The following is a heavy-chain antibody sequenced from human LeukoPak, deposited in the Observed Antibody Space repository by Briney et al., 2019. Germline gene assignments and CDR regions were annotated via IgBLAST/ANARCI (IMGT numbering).Heavy chain of an antibody. V-gene: IGHV4-59*01. CDR2: IYYSGST. D-gene: IGHD3-3*01. Sequence: KPSETLSLTCTVSGGSISSYYWSWIRQPPGKGLEWIGYIYYSGSTNYNPSLKSRVTISVDTSKNQFSLKLSSMTAADTAVYYCARGLEWLLYFDYWGQGTLVTVSS. J-gene: IGHJ4*02. CDR1: GGSISSYY. CDR3: ARGLEWLLYFDY.